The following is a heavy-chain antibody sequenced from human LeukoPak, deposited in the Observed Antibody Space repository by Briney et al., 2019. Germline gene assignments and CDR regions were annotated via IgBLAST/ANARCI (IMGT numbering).Heavy chain of an antibody. J-gene: IGHJ4*02. CDR1: GGSISSSSYY. V-gene: IGHV4-39*07. D-gene: IGHD1-20*01. Sequence: SETLSLTCTVSGGSISSSSYYWGWIRQPPGKGLEWIGSIYYSGNTYYNPSLKSRVTISVDTSKNQFSPKLSSVTAADTAVYYCAGHNWNDLHFDSWGQGTLVTVSS. CDR2: IYYSGNT. CDR3: AGHNWNDLHFDS.